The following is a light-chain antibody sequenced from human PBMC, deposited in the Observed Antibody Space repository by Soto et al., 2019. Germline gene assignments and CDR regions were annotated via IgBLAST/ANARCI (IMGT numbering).Light chain of an antibody. V-gene: IGKV3D-11*03. CDR2: EGF. CDR1: QRLRGH. J-gene: IGKJ4*02. Sequence: EIVLTQSPATLSLSPGERATLSCRASQRLRGHLAWYQQKPGQAPRLLIYEGFNRATGIPARFSGSGSGTDFILTISSLEPEDFAVYYCQQHDNWPLTFGGGTKV. CDR3: QQHDNWPLT.